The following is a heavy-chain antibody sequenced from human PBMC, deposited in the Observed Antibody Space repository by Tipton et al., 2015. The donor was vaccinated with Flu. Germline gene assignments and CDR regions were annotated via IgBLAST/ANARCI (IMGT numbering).Heavy chain of an antibody. CDR1: GFTFSVYQ. J-gene: IGHJ4*02. V-gene: IGHV3-48*03. CDR3: TRNADGHFDH. D-gene: IGHD5-24*01. Sequence: SLRLSCAASGFTFSVYQMNWVRQAPGKGLEWVSFISGSGDTMYYADSVKGRFTVSRDNAKNSLYLQMNSLRAEDTALYYCTRNADGHFDHWGQGTLVTVSA. CDR2: ISGSGDTM.